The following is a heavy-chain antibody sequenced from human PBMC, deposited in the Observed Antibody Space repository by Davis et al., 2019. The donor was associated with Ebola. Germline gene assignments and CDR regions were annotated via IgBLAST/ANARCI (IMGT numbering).Heavy chain of an antibody. J-gene: IGHJ4*02. CDR3: ARRGGSYIRQGFFFDS. CDR1: GNSFSSHW. Sequence: GESLKISCKDSGNSFSSHWIGWVRQMPGKGLEWMGIIYTGDSDTRYSPSFRGQVTISADRSIDTAYMRLNSLKASDTGMYYCARRGGSYIRQGFFFDSWGQGTLVTVSA. D-gene: IGHD1-26*01. CDR2: IYTGDSDT. V-gene: IGHV5-51*01.